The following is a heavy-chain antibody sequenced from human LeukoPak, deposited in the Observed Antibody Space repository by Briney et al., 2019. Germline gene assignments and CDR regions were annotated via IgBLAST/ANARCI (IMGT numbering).Heavy chain of an antibody. CDR1: GFTFSSNW. V-gene: IGHV3-7*01. CDR3: AKNGGTSTPLYFDY. CDR2: IKGDGSER. D-gene: IGHD3-16*01. Sequence: GGSLRLSCAASGFTFSSNWMSWVRQAPGKGLEWVANIKGDGSERYYGDSVKGRFTISRDNAKNFLYLQMNTLRAEDTAVYYCAKNGGTSTPLYFDYWGQGSLVTVSS. J-gene: IGHJ4*02.